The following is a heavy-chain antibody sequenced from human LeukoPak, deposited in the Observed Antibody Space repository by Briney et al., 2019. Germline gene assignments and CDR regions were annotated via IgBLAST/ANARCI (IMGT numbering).Heavy chain of an antibody. CDR2: INHSGST. J-gene: IGHJ4*02. CDR1: RFTFSSYG. Sequence: GSLRLSCAASRFTFSSYGMHWVRQPPGRGLEWIGEINHSGSTNYNPSLKSRVTISVDTSKNQFSLKLSSVTAADTAVYYCARGTHYDFWSGYFFDYWGQGTLVTVSS. D-gene: IGHD3-3*01. V-gene: IGHV4-34*01. CDR3: ARGTHYDFWSGYFFDY.